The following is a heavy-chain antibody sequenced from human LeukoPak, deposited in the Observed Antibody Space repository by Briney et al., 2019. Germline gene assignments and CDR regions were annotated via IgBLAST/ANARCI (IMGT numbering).Heavy chain of an antibody. J-gene: IGHJ4*02. CDR3: ARDTLAFGYCSSTSCYLDY. V-gene: IGHV3-30*04. CDR1: GFTFSSYE. CDR2: ISYDGSNK. Sequence: GGSLRLSCAASGFTFSSYEMNWVRQAPGKGLEGVAVISYDGSNKYYADSVKGRFTISRDNSKNTLYLQMNSLRAEDTAVYYCARDTLAFGYCSSTSCYLDYWGQGTLVTVSS. D-gene: IGHD2-2*01.